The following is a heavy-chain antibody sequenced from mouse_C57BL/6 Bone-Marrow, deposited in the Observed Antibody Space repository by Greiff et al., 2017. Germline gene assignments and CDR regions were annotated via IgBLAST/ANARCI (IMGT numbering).Heavy chain of an antibody. J-gene: IGHJ1*03. D-gene: IGHD1-1*01. V-gene: IGHV1-85*01. CDR2: IYPGDGST. CDR1: GYTFTSYD. Sequence: VQLKESGPELVKPGASVKLSCKASGYTFTSYDINWVKQRPGQGLEWIGWIYPGDGSTKYTEKFKGKATLTVDTSSSTAYMELHSLTSEDSAVYFCARDYGSSYWYFDVWGTGTTVTVSS. CDR3: ARDYGSSYWYFDV.